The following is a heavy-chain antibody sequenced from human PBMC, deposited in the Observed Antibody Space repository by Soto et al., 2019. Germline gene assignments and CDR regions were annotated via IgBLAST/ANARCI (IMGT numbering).Heavy chain of an antibody. V-gene: IGHV1-2*07. J-gene: IGHJ6*02. D-gene: IGHD2-21*01. CDR1: GYTITGYC. CDR3: AKGSGYSNYYYQYGMDV. Sequence: GASVKVSCKASGYTITGYCIHWVRQAPGQGLEWMGWLTPNTGGTNYAHKFQGRVTMTRDTSISTTYMELSRLRSDDTAVYYCAKGSGYSNYYYQYGMDVWGQGTTVTVSS. CDR2: LTPNTGGT.